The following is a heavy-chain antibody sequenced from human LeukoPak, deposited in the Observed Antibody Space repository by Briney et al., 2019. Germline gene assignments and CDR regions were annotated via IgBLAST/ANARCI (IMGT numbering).Heavy chain of an antibody. V-gene: IGHV3-30*18. CDR1: GFTFSSYG. D-gene: IGHD6-13*01. CDR2: ISYDGSNK. CDR3: AKTARLRAAGTWREIDY. Sequence: PGGALRLSCAASGFTFSSYGMHWVRQAPGKGLEWVAVISYDGSNKYYADSVKGRFTISRDNSKNTLYLQMNSLRAEDTAVYYCAKTARLRAAGTWREIDYWGQGTLVTVSS. J-gene: IGHJ4*02.